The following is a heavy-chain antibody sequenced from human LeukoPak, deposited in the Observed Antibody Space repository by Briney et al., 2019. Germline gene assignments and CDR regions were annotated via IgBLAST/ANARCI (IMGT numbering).Heavy chain of an antibody. CDR2: IYYSGST. Sequence: SETLSLTCTVSGGPISSGGYYWSWIRQHPGQGLGWIGYIYYSGSTYYNPSLKSRVTISVDTSKNQFSLKLSSVTAADTAVYYCARAVYDFWSGYQYYFDYWGQGTLVTVSS. D-gene: IGHD3-3*01. J-gene: IGHJ4*02. V-gene: IGHV4-31*03. CDR3: ARAVYDFWSGYQYYFDY. CDR1: GGPISSGGYY.